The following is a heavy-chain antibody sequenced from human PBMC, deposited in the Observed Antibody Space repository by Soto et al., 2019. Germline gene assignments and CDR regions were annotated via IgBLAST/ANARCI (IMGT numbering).Heavy chain of an antibody. CDR3: ARGYCSSTICYIWDNWFDP. CDR1: GGSISSYY. Sequence: SETLSLTCTVSGGSISSYYWSWIRQPPGKGLEWIGYIYYSGRTNYNPSLKSRVTISVDTSKNQFSLKLSSVTAADTAVYFCARGYCSSTICYIWDNWFDPWGRGTLVTVSS. V-gene: IGHV4-59*01. CDR2: IYYSGRT. D-gene: IGHD2-2*02. J-gene: IGHJ5*02.